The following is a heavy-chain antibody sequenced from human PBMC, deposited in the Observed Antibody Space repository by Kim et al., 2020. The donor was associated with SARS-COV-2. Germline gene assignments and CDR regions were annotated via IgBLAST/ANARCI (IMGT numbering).Heavy chain of an antibody. J-gene: IGHJ4*02. CDR3: VRNKDINLVALDY. V-gene: IGHV3-11*04. Sequence: YYPDSVKGRLTTSRDNAKNSLILQMNSLSVEDTAVYYCVRNKDINLVALDYWGQGTLVTVSS. D-gene: IGHD2-15*01.